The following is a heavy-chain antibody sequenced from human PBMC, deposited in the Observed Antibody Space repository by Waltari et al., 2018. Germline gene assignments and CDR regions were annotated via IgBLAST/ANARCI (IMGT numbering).Heavy chain of an antibody. D-gene: IGHD1-20*01. V-gene: IGHV3-33*01. CDR2: VWDDESQK. CDR3: ARENNVGSSPADV. Sequence: QVQLVESGGGVVQPGRSLRRPCAAAGFTFSSYGMHWVRPAPGKGLEWVAVVWDDESQKYYADSLKGRFTISRDNSKNTLYLQMNSLRAEDTAVYYCARENNVGSSPADVWGQGTTVTVSS. CDR1: GFTFSSYG. J-gene: IGHJ6*02.